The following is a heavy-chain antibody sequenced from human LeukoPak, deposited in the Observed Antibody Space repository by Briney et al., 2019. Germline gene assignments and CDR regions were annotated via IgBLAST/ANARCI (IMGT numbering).Heavy chain of an antibody. CDR1: GFTFSSYA. Sequence: GGSLRLSCAASGFTFSSYAMSWVRQAPGKGLEWVSAISGSGGSTYYADSVKGRFTISRDNAKNSLYLQMNSLRAEDTAVYYCAREVRGDGYNFPRSPPDYWGQGTLVTVSS. J-gene: IGHJ4*02. CDR2: ISGSGGST. D-gene: IGHD5-24*01. V-gene: IGHV3-23*01. CDR3: AREVRGDGYNFPRSPPDY.